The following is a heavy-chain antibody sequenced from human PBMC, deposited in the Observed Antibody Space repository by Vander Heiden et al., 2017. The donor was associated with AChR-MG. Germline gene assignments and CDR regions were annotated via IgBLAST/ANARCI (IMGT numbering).Heavy chain of an antibody. D-gene: IGHD3-3*01. CDR1: GYTFTSYG. Sequence: QVQLVQSGAEVKKPGASVKVSCKASGYTFTSYGISWVRQAPGQGLEWMGWISAYNGNTNYAQKLQGRVTMTTDTSTSTAYMELRSLRSDDTAVYYCARVGIPITIFGVVINRGYYYYGMDVWGQGTTVTVSS. J-gene: IGHJ6*02. CDR2: ISAYNGNT. CDR3: ARVGIPITIFGVVINRGYYYYGMDV. V-gene: IGHV1-18*01.